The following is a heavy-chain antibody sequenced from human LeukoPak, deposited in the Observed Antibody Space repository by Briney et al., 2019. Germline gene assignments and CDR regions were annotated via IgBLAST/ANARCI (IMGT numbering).Heavy chain of an antibody. J-gene: IGHJ4*02. D-gene: IGHD2-2*01. CDR1: GDXVSSNSAV. V-gene: IGHV6-1*01. CDR3: ARDRYCSTVSCSFDY. Sequence: SQTLSLTCAISGDXVSSNSAVWNWIRQSPSRCLEWLGRTYYRSKWYNDYALSVKSRITINPDTSKNLFSLQLNSVTPEDTAVYYCARDRYCSTVSCSFDYWGQGTLVTVSS. CDR2: TYYRSKWYN.